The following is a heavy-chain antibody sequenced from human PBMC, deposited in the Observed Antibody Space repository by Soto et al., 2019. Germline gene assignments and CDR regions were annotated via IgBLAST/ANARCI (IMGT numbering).Heavy chain of an antibody. CDR2: ISSSSSYI. D-gene: IGHD2-21*02. CDR1: GFTFSSYS. J-gene: IGHJ6*02. V-gene: IGHV3-21*01. Sequence: AGGSLRLSCAASGFTFSSYSMNWVRQAPGKGLEWVSSISSSSSYIYYADSVKGRFTISRDNAKNSLYLQMNSLRAEDTAVYYCARVPSKHIVVVTGLYYYYGMDVWGQGTTVTVSS. CDR3: ARVPSKHIVVVTGLYYYYGMDV.